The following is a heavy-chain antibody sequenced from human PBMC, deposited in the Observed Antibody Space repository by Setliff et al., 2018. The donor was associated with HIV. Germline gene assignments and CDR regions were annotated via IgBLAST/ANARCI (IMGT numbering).Heavy chain of an antibody. CDR2: VYASGET. Sequence: KTSETLSLTCTVSGDSISSYSWNWIRQPPGRGLEWIGYVYASGETNYNPSLKSRVTMSTDTSRNQFFLNLNYATAADTAVYYCAREIGDYYDSSGYYPPTDYYYGMDVWGQGTTVTVSS. CDR3: AREIGDYYDSSGYYPPTDYYYGMDV. J-gene: IGHJ6*02. D-gene: IGHD3-22*01. V-gene: IGHV4-4*09. CDR1: GDSISSYS.